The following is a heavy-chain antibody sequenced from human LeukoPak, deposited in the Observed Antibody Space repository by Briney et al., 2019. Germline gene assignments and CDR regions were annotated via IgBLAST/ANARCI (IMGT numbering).Heavy chain of an antibody. J-gene: IGHJ6*02. CDR1: GFTFSSYS. V-gene: IGHV3-21*01. CDR3: ARDEYGMDV. Sequence: GGSLRLSCAASGFTFSSYSMNWVRQAPGKGLEWVSSISNSSSYIYYADSVKGRFTISRDNAKNSLYLQMNSLRAEDTAVYYCARDEYGMDVWGQGTTVTVSS. CDR2: ISNSSSYI.